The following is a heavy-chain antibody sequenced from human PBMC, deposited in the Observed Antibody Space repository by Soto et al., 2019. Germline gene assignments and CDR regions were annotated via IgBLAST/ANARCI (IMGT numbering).Heavy chain of an antibody. J-gene: IGHJ4*02. Sequence: ASVKVSCNASGGTFSSYAISWVRQPPGQGLERMGGIIPIFGTANYAQKFQGRLTITADKSSSTPYLELSSLRSDDTAVDYRSVDRGSINSGAQGXLGTV. D-gene: IGHD2-2*01. CDR3: SVDRGSINS. CDR2: IIPIFGTA. V-gene: IGHV1-69*06. CDR1: GGTFSSYA.